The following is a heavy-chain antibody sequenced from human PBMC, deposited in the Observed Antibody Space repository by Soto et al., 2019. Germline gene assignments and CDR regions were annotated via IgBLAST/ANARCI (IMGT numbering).Heavy chain of an antibody. CDR2: ISSSSGYI. Sequence: PGGSLRLSCAASGFTFSDYGMNWVRQAPGKGLEWVSFISSSSGYIYYGDSVKGRFTISRDNAKNSLYLQMNSLRGEDTSIYYCARGVRDIKVDTLWGQGTLVTVSS. CDR3: ARGVRDIKVDTL. J-gene: IGHJ4*01. V-gene: IGHV3-21*01. CDR1: GFTFSDYG. D-gene: IGHD5-12*01.